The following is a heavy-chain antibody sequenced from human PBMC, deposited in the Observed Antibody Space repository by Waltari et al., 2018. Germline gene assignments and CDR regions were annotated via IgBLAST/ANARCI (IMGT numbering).Heavy chain of an antibody. CDR3: ARDRGGGLYRDA. J-gene: IGHJ5*02. D-gene: IGHD2-15*01. V-gene: IGHV4-4*02. CDR1: GDSMISNYF. CDR2: VKRGGGT. Sequence: QLQLQESDPALASPSGTLSLTCVVSGDSMISNYFWSWLRQSPGKGLKWIGQVKRGGGTNYSPSFASRVIMSLDTSINHFSLDMHSATAADTAVYYCARDRGGGLYRDAWGRGILVSVAP.